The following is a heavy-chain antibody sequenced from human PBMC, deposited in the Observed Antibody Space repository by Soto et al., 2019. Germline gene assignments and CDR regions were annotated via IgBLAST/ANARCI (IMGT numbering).Heavy chain of an antibody. D-gene: IGHD1-7*01. CDR2: ITINGNT. J-gene: IGHJ1*01. Sequence: SSETLSLTCRVSGAYISDFSWSWIRQPAGKGLEWIGRITINGNTQKNPSFKSRVTMSIDTSRNHFSLNLQSATAPDTALYYCARETGENWTYEAHWGPGTLVTVSS. V-gene: IGHV4-4*07. CDR3: ARETGENWTYEAH. CDR1: GAYISDFS.